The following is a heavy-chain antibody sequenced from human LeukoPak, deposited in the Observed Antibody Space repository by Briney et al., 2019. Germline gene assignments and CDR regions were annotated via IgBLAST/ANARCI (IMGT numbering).Heavy chain of an antibody. V-gene: IGHV4-38-2*02. Sequence: TSETLSLTCSVSGYSLSRGYYWAWIRQPPGRGLEWIGTVYHTGNTYYNPSLESRASMSVDTSTNEFSLTLKSVTAADTAVYYCARAGWIITSAIDYWGQGALVTVSS. CDR1: GYSLSRGYY. D-gene: IGHD3-22*01. J-gene: IGHJ4*02. CDR2: VYHTGNT. CDR3: ARAGWIITSAIDY.